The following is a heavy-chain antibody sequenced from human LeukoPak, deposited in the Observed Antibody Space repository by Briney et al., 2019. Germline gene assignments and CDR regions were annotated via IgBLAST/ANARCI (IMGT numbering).Heavy chain of an antibody. D-gene: IGHD3-22*01. CDR2: IYTSGST. V-gene: IGHV4-61*02. CDR1: GGSISSGSYY. J-gene: IGHJ4*02. Sequence: TLSLTCTVSGGSISSGSYYWSWIRQPAGKGLEWIGRIYTSGSTNYSPSLKSRVTISVDTSKNQFSLKLSSVTAADTAVYYCARDQADYYDSGGLDYWGQGTLVTVSS. CDR3: ARDQADYYDSGGLDY.